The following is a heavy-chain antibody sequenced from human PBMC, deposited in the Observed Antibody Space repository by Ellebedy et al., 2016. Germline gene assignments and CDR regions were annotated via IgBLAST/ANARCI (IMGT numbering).Heavy chain of an antibody. V-gene: IGHV3-30*18. J-gene: IGHJ4*02. CDR2: ISYDGSNK. D-gene: IGHD3-10*01. CDR1: GFTFSSYG. CDR3: AKDHGYYGSGSFSY. Sequence: GGSLRLSXAASGFTFSSYGMHWVRQAPGKGLEWVAVISYDGSNKYYADSVKGRFTISRDNSKNTLYLQMNSLRAEDTAVYYCAKDHGYYGSGSFSYWGQGTLVTVSS.